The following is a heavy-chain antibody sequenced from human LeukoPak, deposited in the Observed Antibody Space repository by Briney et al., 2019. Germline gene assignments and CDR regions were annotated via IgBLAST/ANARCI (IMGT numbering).Heavy chain of an antibody. CDR2: MNEDGSVT. CDR1: GFSIRSSW. Sequence: GGSLRLSCAVSGFSIRSSWMSWVRQTPGKGLEWVADMNEDGSVTWYADSVKGRFTVSSDNAKNSVDLQMSSLRAEDTTVYYCARDPACGAIDYWGQGTLVTVSS. V-gene: IGHV3-7*01. J-gene: IGHJ4*02. D-gene: IGHD1-26*01. CDR3: ARDPACGAIDY.